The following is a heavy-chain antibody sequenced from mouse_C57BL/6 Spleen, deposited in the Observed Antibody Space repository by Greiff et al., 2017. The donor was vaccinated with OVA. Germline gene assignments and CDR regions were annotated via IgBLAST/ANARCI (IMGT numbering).Heavy chain of an antibody. CDR2: IDPSDSYT. CDR1: GYTFTSYW. CDR3: AIYYYGSSRSYWYFDV. Sequence: QVQLQQPGAELVMPGASVKLSCKASGYTFTSYWMHWVKQRPGQGLEWIGEIDPSDSYTNYNQKFKGKSTLTVDKSSSTAYMQLSILTSEDSAVYYCAIYYYGSSRSYWYFDVWGTGTTVTVSS. V-gene: IGHV1-69*01. D-gene: IGHD1-1*01. J-gene: IGHJ1*03.